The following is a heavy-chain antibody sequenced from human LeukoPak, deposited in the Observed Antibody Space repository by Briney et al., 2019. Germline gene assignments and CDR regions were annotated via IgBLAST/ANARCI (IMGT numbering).Heavy chain of an antibody. D-gene: IGHD6-19*01. CDR2: IYHSGST. CDR1: GGSISSGGYY. V-gene: IGHV4-30-2*01. J-gene: IGHJ4*02. Sequence: SETLSLTCTVSGGSISSGGYYWSWIRQPPGKGLEWIGYIYHSGSTYYNPSLKSRVTISVDRSKNQFSLKLSSVTAADTAVYYCARGGQWLSFFDYWGQGTLVTVSS. CDR3: ARGGQWLSFFDY.